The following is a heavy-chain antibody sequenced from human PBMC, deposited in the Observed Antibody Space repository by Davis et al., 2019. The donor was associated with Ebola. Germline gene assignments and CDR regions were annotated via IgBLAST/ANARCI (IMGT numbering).Heavy chain of an antibody. CDR2: MNPNSGNT. CDR3: ARVIAAAQAGYYYGMDV. Sequence: ASVKVSCKASGYTFTNYDINWVRQATGQGLEWMGWMNPNSGNTGYAQKFQGRVTITRNTSISTAYMELSSLRSEDTAVYYCARVIAAAQAGYYYGMDVWGQGTTVTVSS. V-gene: IGHV1-8*03. D-gene: IGHD6-13*01. CDR1: GYTFTNYD. J-gene: IGHJ6*02.